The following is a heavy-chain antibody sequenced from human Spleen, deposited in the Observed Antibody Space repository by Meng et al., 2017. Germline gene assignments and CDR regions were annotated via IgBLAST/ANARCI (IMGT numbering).Heavy chain of an antibody. D-gene: IGHD4-23*01. J-gene: IGHJ4*02. V-gene: IGHV1-69*08. Sequence: VQLVQCGAEEKKPGSSVKVSCKASGGTFSSYTISWVRQAPGQGLEWMGRIIPILGTANYAQKFQGRVTITADESTSTAYMELSSLRSEDTAVYYCARAATVVTPGDYWGQGTLVTVSS. CDR3: ARAATVVTPGDY. CDR2: IIPILGTA. CDR1: GGTFSSYT.